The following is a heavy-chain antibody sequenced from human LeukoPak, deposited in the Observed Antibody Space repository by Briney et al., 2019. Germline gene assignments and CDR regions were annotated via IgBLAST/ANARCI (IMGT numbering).Heavy chain of an antibody. CDR2: ISSSSSYI. V-gene: IGHV3-21*01. J-gene: IGHJ3*02. D-gene: IGHD5-18*01. Sequence: GGSLRLSCAASGFTFSSYSMNWVRQAPGKGLEWVSCISSSSSYIYYADSVKGRFTISRDNAKNSLYLQMNSLRGEDTAVYYCAKEASGYSYGLDAFDIWGQGTTVTVSS. CDR3: AKEASGYSYGLDAFDI. CDR1: GFTFSSYS.